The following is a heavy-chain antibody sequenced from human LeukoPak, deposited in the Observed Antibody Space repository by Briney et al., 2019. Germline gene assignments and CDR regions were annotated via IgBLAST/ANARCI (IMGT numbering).Heavy chain of an antibody. V-gene: IGHV3-30*18. CDR2: ISYDGSNK. CDR3: AKVAIAVAGTGPDY. J-gene: IGHJ4*02. Sequence: GGSRRLSCAASGFTFSSYGMHWVRQAPGKGLEWVAVISYDGSNKYYADSVKGRFTISRDNSKNTLYLQMNSLRAEDTAVYYCAKVAIAVAGTGPDYWGQGTLVTVSS. CDR1: GFTFSSYG. D-gene: IGHD6-19*01.